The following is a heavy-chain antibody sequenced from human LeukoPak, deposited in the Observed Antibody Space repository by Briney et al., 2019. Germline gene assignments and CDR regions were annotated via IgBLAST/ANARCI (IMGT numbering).Heavy chain of an antibody. V-gene: IGHV3-48*02. J-gene: IGHJ4*02. CDR3: ARDFGTFYYGSGGNFDC. CDR1: GFTFSSYS. D-gene: IGHD3-10*01. CDR2: ISSSSSTI. Sequence: GGSLRLSCAASGFTFSSYSMNWVRQAPGKGLEWVSYISSSSSTIYYADSVKGRFTISRDNAKNSLYLQMNSLRDEDTAVYYCARDFGTFYYGSGGNFDCWGQGTLVTVSS.